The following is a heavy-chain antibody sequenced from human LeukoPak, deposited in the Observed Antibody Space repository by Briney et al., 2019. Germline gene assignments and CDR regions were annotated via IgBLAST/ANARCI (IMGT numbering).Heavy chain of an antibody. V-gene: IGHV3-48*03. Sequence: GGSLRLSCAASGFTFSSYEMNWVRQAPGKGLEWVSYISSSGSTIYYADSVKGRFTISRDNSKNTLYLQMNSLRAEDTAVYYCAKTVRWITIFGVVIDGYYMDVWGKGTTVTVSS. D-gene: IGHD3-3*01. CDR2: ISSSGSTI. CDR3: AKTVRWITIFGVVIDGYYMDV. J-gene: IGHJ6*03. CDR1: GFTFSSYE.